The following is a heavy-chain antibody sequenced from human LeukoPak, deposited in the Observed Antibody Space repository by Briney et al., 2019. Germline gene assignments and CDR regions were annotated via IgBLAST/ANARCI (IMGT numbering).Heavy chain of an antibody. J-gene: IGHJ4*02. CDR2: IYYSGST. CDR1: GGSISSGGYY. V-gene: IGHV4-31*03. CDR3: ARATYCGGDCYPYPDY. D-gene: IGHD2-21*02. Sequence: SETLSLTCTVSGGSISSGGYYWSWICQHPGKGLEWIGYIYYSGSTYYNPSLKSRVTISVDTSKNQFSLKLSSVTAADTAVYYCARATYCGGDCYPYPDYWGQGTLVTVSS.